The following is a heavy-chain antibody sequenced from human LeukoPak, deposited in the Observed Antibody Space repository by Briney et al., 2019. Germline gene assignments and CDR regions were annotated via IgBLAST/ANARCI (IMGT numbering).Heavy chain of an antibody. V-gene: IGHV3-48*02. CDR3: AREKDGMDV. J-gene: IGHJ6*01. CDR1: GFTFSTYA. Sequence: GGSLRLSCEASGFTFSTYAMNWVRQAPGKGLEWVSYINTDSSTMYYADSVKGRFTISRDNAKNSLHLQMNSLRDEDTALYYCAREKDGMDVWGQGTTVTVSS. CDR2: INTDSSTM.